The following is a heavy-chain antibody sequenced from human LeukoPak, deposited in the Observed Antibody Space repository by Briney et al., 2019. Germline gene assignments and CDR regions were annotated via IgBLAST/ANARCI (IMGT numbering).Heavy chain of an antibody. CDR2: IIPIFGTA. CDR3: ARGETRGYSPSDWFDP. CDR1: GGTFSSYA. D-gene: IGHD5-12*01. Sequence: SVKLSCKASGGTFSSYAISWVRQAPGQGLEWMGGIIPIFGTANYAQKFQGRVTITADKSTSTAYMELSSLRSEDTAVYYCARGETRGYSPSDWFDPWGQGTLVTVSS. V-gene: IGHV1-69*06. J-gene: IGHJ5*02.